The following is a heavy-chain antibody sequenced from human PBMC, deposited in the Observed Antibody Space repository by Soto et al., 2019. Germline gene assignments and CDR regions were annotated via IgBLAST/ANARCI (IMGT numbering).Heavy chain of an antibody. CDR3: ASGYCTNGVCYSRAFDI. D-gene: IGHD2-8*01. V-gene: IGHV4-31*03. CDR2: IYYSGST. CDR1: GGSISSGGYY. Sequence: QVQLQESGPGLVKPSQTLSLTCTVSGGSISSGGYYWSWIRQHPGKGLEWIGYIYYSGSTYYNPSLKSRFTISVDTSKNQSSLKLSSVTAADTAVYYCASGYCTNGVCYSRAFDIWGQGTMVTVSS. J-gene: IGHJ3*02.